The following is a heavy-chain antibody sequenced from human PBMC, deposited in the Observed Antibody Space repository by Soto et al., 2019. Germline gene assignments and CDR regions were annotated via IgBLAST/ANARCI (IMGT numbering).Heavy chain of an antibody. J-gene: IGHJ6*03. Sequence: QVQLMQSGAEVKKPGASINVSCQASGYKFNSFGIAWVRQAPGQGLEWLGWISAYNGNTNYTQKLQGRVTLTTDTPTATGYMELRSLSADDTAIFYCARVIVDFRDGHHFYMDVLGKGTTVIVTS. D-gene: IGHD1-26*01. V-gene: IGHV1-18*01. CDR2: ISAYNGNT. CDR3: ARVIVDFRDGHHFYMDV. CDR1: GYKFNSFG.